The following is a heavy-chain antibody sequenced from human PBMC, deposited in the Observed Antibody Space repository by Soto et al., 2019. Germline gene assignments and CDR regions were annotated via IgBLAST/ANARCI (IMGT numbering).Heavy chain of an antibody. J-gene: IGHJ4*02. CDR2: IYYSGST. CDR1: GGSISSGGYY. D-gene: IGHD4-17*01. CDR3: ARVNPGGDYGDYDYFDY. Sequence: QVQLQESGPGLVKPSQTLSLTCTVSGGSISSGGYYWSWIRKHPGKGLEWIGYIYYSGSTYYNPSLKSRVTISVDTSKNQFSLKLSSVTAADTAVYYCARVNPGGDYGDYDYFDYWGQGTLVTVSS. V-gene: IGHV4-31*03.